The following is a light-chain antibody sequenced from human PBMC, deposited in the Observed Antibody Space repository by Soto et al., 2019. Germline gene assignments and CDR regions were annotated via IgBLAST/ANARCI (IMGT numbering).Light chain of an antibody. CDR3: VQATHWPPG. Sequence: EVVLTQSPLPLPVTLGQPASSSCRSSPSLVYSDGNTYLTWFQQRPGQSPPRLIYQVSIRDSGVTDSFSGRGRGTDFTLRISRVEAEDVGLSYCVQATHWPPGFGQGNNVEIK. CDR2: QVS. J-gene: IGKJ1*01. CDR1: PSLVYSDGNTY. V-gene: IGKV2-30*01.